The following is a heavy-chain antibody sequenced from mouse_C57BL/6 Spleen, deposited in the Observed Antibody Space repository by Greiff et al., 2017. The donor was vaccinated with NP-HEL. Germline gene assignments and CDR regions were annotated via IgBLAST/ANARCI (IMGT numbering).Heavy chain of an antibody. CDR2: IYPGDGDT. CDR3: ARTMDY. V-gene: IGHV1-82*01. J-gene: IGHJ4*01. CDR1: GYAFNSSW. Sequence: QVQLKESGPELVKPGASVKISCKASGYAFNSSWMNWVKQRPGKGLEWIGRIYPGDGDTNYNGKFKGKATLTADKSSSTAYMQLSSLTSEDSAVYFCARTMDYWGQGTSVTVSS.